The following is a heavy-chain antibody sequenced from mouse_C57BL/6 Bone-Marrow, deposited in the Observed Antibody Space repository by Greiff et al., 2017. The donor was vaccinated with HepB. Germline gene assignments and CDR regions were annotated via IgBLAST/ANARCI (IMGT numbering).Heavy chain of an antibody. V-gene: IGHV1-52*01. CDR3: ARLYYGSSHWYFDV. Sequence: VQLQQPGAELVRPGSSVKLSCKASGYTFTSYWMHWVKQRPIQGLEWIGNIDPSDSETHYNQKFKDKATLTVDKSSSTAYMQLSSLTSEDSAVYYCARLYYGSSHWYFDVWGTGTTDTVSS. CDR2: IDPSDSET. CDR1: GYTFTSYW. D-gene: IGHD1-1*01. J-gene: IGHJ1*03.